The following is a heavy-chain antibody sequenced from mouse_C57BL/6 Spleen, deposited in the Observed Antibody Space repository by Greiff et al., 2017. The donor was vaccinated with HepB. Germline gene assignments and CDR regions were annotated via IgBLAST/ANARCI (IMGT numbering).Heavy chain of an antibody. J-gene: IGHJ1*03. D-gene: IGHD2-2*01. CDR1: GFTFNTYA. CDR2: IRSKSSNYAT. V-gene: IGHV10-3*01. CDR3: VRDLYGYDGRGYWYFDV. Sequence: EVMLVESGGGLVQPKGSLKLSCAASGFTFNTYAMHWVRQAPGKGLEWVARIRSKSSNYATYYADSVKDRFTISRDDSQSMLYLQMNNLKTEDTAMYYCVRDLYGYDGRGYWYFDVWGTGTTVTVSS.